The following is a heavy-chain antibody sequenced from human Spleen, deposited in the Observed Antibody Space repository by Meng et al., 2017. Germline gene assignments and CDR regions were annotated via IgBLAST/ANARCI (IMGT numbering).Heavy chain of an antibody. CDR1: GYSFTHHG. CDR2: ISGYNGNT. V-gene: IGHV1-18*04. Sequence: QVQLVQSGVEVEKPGASVKVSCKASGYSFTHHGITWVRQAPGQGLEWMGWISGYNGNTRYSQRFQGRVTLTSDTSASTAYMGLSSLRSTAVYYCARVDRTGPGDYWGQGTLVTVSS. CDR3: ARVDRTGPGDY. J-gene: IGHJ4*02. D-gene: IGHD1-1*01.